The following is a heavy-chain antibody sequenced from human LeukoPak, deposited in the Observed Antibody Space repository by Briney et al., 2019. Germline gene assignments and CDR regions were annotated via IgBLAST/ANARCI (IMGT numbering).Heavy chain of an antibody. CDR1: GYIFTSYW. CDR2: IYPGDSDT. V-gene: IGHV5-51*01. Sequence: GESLQISCKGSGYIFTSYWIGWVRQLPGKGLEWMGIIYPGDSDTRYSPSFQGQVTISADKSISTAYLQWSSLKASDTAMYYCARQAFGYYDSSGYIDYWGQGTLVTVSS. J-gene: IGHJ4*02. D-gene: IGHD3-22*01. CDR3: ARQAFGYYDSSGYIDY.